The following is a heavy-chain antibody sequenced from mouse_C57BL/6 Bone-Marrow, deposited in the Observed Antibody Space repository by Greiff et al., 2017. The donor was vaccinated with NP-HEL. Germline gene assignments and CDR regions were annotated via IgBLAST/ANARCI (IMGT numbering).Heavy chain of an antibody. CDR3: AREITTVVGGNWYFDV. D-gene: IGHD1-1*01. Sequence: QVHVKQSGAELARPGASVKMSCKASGYTFTSYTMHWVKQRPGQGLEWIGYINPSSGYTKYNQKFKDKATLTADKSSSTAYMQLSSLTSEDSAVYYCAREITTVVGGNWYFDVWGTGTTVTVSS. V-gene: IGHV1-4*01. J-gene: IGHJ1*03. CDR2: INPSSGYT. CDR1: GYTFTSYT.